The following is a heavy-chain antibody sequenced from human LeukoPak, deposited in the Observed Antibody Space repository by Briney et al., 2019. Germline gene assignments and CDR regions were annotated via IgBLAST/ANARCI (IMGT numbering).Heavy chain of an antibody. CDR2: IYYSGST. CDR3: AREAPGVGATPSGAFDI. Sequence: PSETLSLTCTVSGGSISSGDYYWSWICQPPGKGLEWIGYIYYSGSTYYNPSLKSRVTISVDTSKNQFSLKLSSVTAADTAVYYCAREAPGVGATPSGAFDIWGQGTMVIVSS. CDR1: GGSISSGDYY. J-gene: IGHJ3*02. D-gene: IGHD1-26*01. V-gene: IGHV4-30-4*08.